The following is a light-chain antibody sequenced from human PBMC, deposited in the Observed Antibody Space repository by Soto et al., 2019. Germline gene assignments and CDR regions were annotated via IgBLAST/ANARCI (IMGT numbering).Light chain of an antibody. CDR1: SSDVGGYNY. J-gene: IGLJ1*01. Sequence: QSVLTQPASVSGSPGQSITISCTGNSSDVGGYNYVSWYQHHPGKAPKLMIYDVSNRPSGVSNRFSGSKSGNTASLTISGLQAEDEADDYCSSYTSSNTLIFGTGTKVTVL. CDR2: DVS. CDR3: SSYTSSNTLI. V-gene: IGLV2-14*03.